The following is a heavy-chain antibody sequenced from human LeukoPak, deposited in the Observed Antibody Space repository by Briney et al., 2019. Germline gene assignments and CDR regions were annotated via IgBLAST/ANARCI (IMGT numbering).Heavy chain of an antibody. J-gene: IGHJ4*02. V-gene: IGHV3-23*01. Sequence: GGSLRLSCAASGFTFSNYAMSWVRQAPGKGLEWVSAISGSGGSTYYAASVKGRFIISRDNSKNMLYLQMSSLRAEDTAVYYCAIPRDYWGQGTLVTVSS. CDR3: AIPRDY. CDR2: ISGSGGST. CDR1: GFTFSNYA.